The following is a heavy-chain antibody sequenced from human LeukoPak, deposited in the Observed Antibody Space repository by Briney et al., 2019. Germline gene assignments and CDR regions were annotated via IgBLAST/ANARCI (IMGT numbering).Heavy chain of an antibody. V-gene: IGHV3-30*18. CDR3: AKAGSGYYWY. J-gene: IGHJ4*02. Sequence: GGSLRLSCAASGFTFSSYGMHWVRQAPGKGLEWVAVISYDGSNKYYADSVKGRFTISRDNSKNTLYLQMNSLRAEDTAVYYCAKAGSGYYWYWGQGTLVTVSS. CDR2: ISYDGSNK. CDR1: GFTFSSYG. D-gene: IGHD3-22*01.